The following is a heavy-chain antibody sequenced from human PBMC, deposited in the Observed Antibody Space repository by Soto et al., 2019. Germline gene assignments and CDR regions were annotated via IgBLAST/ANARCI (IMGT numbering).Heavy chain of an antibody. CDR1: GGSISSGGYY. D-gene: IGHD6-13*01. CDR2: IYYSGST. J-gene: IGHJ4*02. V-gene: IGHV4-31*03. CDR3: ARHSSSPYYFDY. Sequence: PSETLSLTCTVSGGSISSGGYYWSWIRQHPGKGLEWIGYIYYSGSTYYNPSLKSRVTISVDTSKNQFSLKLSSVTAADTAVYYCARHSSSPYYFDYWGQGTLVTVSS.